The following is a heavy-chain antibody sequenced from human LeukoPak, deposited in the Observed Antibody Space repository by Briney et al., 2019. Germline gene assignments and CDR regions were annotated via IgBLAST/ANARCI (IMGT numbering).Heavy chain of an antibody. CDR2: INQDGSQK. CDR1: GFTFNSYW. Sequence: GGSLRLSCAASGFTFNSYWMTWVRQAPGKGLEWVASINQDGSQKYYVESLKGRFTISRDNAKNSHYLQMNSLRAEDTAVYYCARTPPEGFWSGETANYFDYWGQGTLVTVSS. V-gene: IGHV3-7*01. J-gene: IGHJ4*02. CDR3: ARTPPEGFWSGETANYFDY. D-gene: IGHD3-3*01.